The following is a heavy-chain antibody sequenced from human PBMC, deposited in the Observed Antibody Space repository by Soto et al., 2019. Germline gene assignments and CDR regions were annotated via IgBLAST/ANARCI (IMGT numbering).Heavy chain of an antibody. CDR2: ISGSGGST. V-gene: IGHV3-23*01. Sequence: EVQLLESGGGLVQPGGSLRLSCAASGFTFSSYAMSWVRQAPGKGLEWVSAISGSGGSTYYADSVKGRFTISRDNSKNPLYLQMNRLRAEDPAVYYCAKIPPQRWLQLLYYYYGMDVWGQGTTVTVSS. J-gene: IGHJ6*02. D-gene: IGHD5-12*01. CDR3: AKIPPQRWLQLLYYYYGMDV. CDR1: GFTFSSYA.